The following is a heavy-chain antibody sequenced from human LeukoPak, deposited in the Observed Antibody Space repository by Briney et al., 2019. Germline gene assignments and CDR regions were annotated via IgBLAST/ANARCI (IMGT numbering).Heavy chain of an antibody. Sequence: SETLSLTCTVSGGSISSYYWSWIRRPPGKGLEWIGYIYYSGSTNYNPSLKSRVTISVDTSKNQFSLKLSSVTAADTAVYYCARESLRFLFDPWGQGTLVTVSS. CDR1: GGSISSYY. J-gene: IGHJ5*02. CDR3: ARESLRFLFDP. CDR2: IYYSGST. D-gene: IGHD3-3*01. V-gene: IGHV4-59*01.